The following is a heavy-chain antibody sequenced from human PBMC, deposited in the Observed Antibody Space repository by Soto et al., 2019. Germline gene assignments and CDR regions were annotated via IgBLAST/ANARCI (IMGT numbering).Heavy chain of an antibody. CDR1: GGTFSSYA. J-gene: IGHJ6*02. CDR3: ARDWVSTVVTLLTRYYYGMDV. D-gene: IGHD4-17*01. V-gene: IGHV1-69*13. Sequence: SVKVSCKASGGTFSSYAISWVRQAPGQGLEWMGGIIPIFGTANYAQKFQGRVTITADESTSTAYMELSSLRSEDTAVYYCARDWVSTVVTLLTRYYYGMDVWGQGTTVTVSS. CDR2: IIPIFGTA.